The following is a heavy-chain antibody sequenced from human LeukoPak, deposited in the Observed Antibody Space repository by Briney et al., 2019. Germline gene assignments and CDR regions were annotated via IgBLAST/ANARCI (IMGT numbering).Heavy chain of an antibody. D-gene: IGHD2-15*01. CDR3: VRHSRVVAFDY. CDR2: IYYTGNT. CDR1: GGSFSGYY. J-gene: IGHJ4*02. Sequence: KPSETLSLTCAVYGGSFSGYYSSWIRQPPGKGLEWIGYIYYTGNTNYNPSLKSRVTISEDTSKNQVSLELSSVTAADTAVYYCVRHSRVVAFDYWGQGNLVTVSS. V-gene: IGHV4-59*08.